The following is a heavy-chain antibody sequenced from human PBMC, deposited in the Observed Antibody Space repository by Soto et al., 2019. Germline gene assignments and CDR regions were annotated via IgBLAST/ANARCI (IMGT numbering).Heavy chain of an antibody. D-gene: IGHD3-9*01. CDR1: EFTFSSVS. V-gene: IGHV3-23*01. J-gene: IGHJ4*02. Sequence: HPGVSPGLSFAASEFTFSSVSMSWVRQTSGKGLEWVSAISGAGGSTYYADSVKGRFTIFRDNFKNTLYLQINFLRAEDTAIYYCAKERVDYDILDYWGQGTLVTVSS. CDR2: ISGAGGST. CDR3: AKERVDYDILDY.